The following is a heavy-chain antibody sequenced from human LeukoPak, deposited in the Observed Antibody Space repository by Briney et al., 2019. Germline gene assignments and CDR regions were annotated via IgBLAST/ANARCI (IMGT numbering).Heavy chain of an antibody. CDR2: ISYDGSNK. J-gene: IGHJ4*02. D-gene: IGHD6-19*01. Sequence: PGGSLRLSCAASGFTFSRYGMHWVRQAPGKGLEWVAVISYDGSNKYYEDSVKGRFTISRDNSKNTLYLQMNSLRAEDTAVYYCARGKEPVAGSLSHFDYWGQGTLVTVSS. V-gene: IGHV3-30*03. CDR3: ARGKEPVAGSLSHFDY. CDR1: GFTFSRYG.